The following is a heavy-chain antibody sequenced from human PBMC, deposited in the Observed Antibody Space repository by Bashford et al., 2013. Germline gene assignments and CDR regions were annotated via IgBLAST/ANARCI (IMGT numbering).Heavy chain of an antibody. CDR3: ARERTWSGFDY. J-gene: IGHJ4*02. V-gene: IGHV3-53*01. D-gene: IGHD2-15*01. Sequence: VRQAPGKGLEWVSVIYSGGSTYYADSVKGRFTISRDNSKNTLFLQMNSLRAEDTAVYYCARERTWSGFDYWGQGTLVTVSS. CDR2: IYSGGST.